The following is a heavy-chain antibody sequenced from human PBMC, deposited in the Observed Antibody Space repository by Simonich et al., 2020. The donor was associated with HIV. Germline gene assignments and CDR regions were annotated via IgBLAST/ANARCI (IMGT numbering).Heavy chain of an antibody. Sequence: QVQLQQWGAGLLKPSETLSLTCAVYGGSLSGYFWSWIRQPPGKGLEWIGEINHDGMTNYNPSLKSRVLIFVATSKNQFSLKLTSVTAADTAVYYCARHREVMVRGLNDAFDIWGQGTMVTVSS. D-gene: IGHD3-10*01. CDR2: INHDGMT. J-gene: IGHJ3*02. V-gene: IGHV4-34*01. CDR1: GGSLSGYF. CDR3: ARHREVMVRGLNDAFDI.